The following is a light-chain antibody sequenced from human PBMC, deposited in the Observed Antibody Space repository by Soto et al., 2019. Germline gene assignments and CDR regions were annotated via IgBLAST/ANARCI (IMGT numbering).Light chain of an antibody. Sequence: DIQMTQSPSSLSASVGDRVTITCRASQSISNYLNWYQQKPGKAPDLLIYTASSLQSGVPSRFSGSGSGTDFTLTISSLQPEDFAAYYCLQSYSIPFTFGPGTKVDIK. V-gene: IGKV1-39*01. CDR3: LQSYSIPFT. CDR1: QSISNY. J-gene: IGKJ3*01. CDR2: TAS.